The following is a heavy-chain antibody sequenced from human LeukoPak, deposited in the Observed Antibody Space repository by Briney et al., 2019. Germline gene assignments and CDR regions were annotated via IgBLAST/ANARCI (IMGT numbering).Heavy chain of an antibody. V-gene: IGHV3-23*01. D-gene: IGHD3-22*01. CDR1: GFTFSSYA. J-gene: IGHJ4*02. Sequence: GGSLRLSCAASGFTFSSYAMGWVRQAPGKGLEWVSAISGSGGSTYYADSVKGRFTISRDNSKNTLYLQMNSLRAEDTAVYYCAKDVYYYDSSGWVDYWGQGTLVTVSS. CDR2: ISGSGGST. CDR3: AKDVYYYDSSGWVDY.